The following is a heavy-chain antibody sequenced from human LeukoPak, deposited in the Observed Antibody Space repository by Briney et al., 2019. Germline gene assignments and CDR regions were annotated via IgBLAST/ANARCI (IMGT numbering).Heavy chain of an antibody. Sequence: VKPSETLSLTCTVSGGSISSYYWSWIRQPPGKGLEWIGYVNYRGTTSYNPSLKSRVTMSVDTTQNQFSLKLSSVSAADTAVFYCARHEGNTRPFDFWGQGTLLTVSS. J-gene: IGHJ4*02. CDR2: VNYRGTT. D-gene: IGHD3-3*01. CDR1: GGSISSYY. V-gene: IGHV4-59*08. CDR3: ARHEGNTRPFDF.